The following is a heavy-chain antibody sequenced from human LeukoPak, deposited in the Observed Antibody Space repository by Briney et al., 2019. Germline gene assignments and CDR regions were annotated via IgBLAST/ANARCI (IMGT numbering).Heavy chain of an antibody. CDR2: ISWNSGSI. D-gene: IGHD4-17*01. Sequence: PGGSLRLSCAASGFTFDDYAMHWVRQAPGKGLEWVSGISWNSGSIDYADSVKGRFTISRDNSKNTLYLQMNSLRAEDTAVYYCARDRYGDLPSWGQGTLVTVSS. V-gene: IGHV3-9*01. J-gene: IGHJ5*02. CDR3: ARDRYGDLPS. CDR1: GFTFDDYA.